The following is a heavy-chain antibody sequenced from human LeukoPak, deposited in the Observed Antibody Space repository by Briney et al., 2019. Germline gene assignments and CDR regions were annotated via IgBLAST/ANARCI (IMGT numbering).Heavy chain of an antibody. Sequence: GASVKVSCKASGYTFTGYYMHWVRQAPGQGLEWMGWINPNSGGTNYAQEFQGRVTMTRDTSISTAYMELSRLRSDDTAVYYCARGTSLTIFGVQDYYYMDVWGKGTTVTVSS. CDR1: GYTFTGYY. D-gene: IGHD3-3*01. V-gene: IGHV1-2*02. CDR2: INPNSGGT. J-gene: IGHJ6*03. CDR3: ARGTSLTIFGVQDYYYMDV.